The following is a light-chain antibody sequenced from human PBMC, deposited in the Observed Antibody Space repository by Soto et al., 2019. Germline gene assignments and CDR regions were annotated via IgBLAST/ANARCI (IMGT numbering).Light chain of an antibody. CDR2: GVS. CDR1: QSVSSSY. Sequence: EIVLTQSPGTLSLSPGERATLSCRASQSVSSSYLAWYQQKPGQAPRLLIYGVSSSATGIPDRFSGSGSGTDFTLTISRLEPEDFAVYYCQQYGSSPRTFGQGTKLEIK. J-gene: IGKJ2*01. CDR3: QQYGSSPRT. V-gene: IGKV3-20*01.